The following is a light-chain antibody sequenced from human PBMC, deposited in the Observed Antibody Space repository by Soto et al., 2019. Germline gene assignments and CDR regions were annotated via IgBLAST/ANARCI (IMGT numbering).Light chain of an antibody. V-gene: IGLV2-14*01. Sequence: QSVLTQPASVSGSPGQSITISCTGTSSDVGGYKYVSWYQHHPGKAPKLIIYEVTNRPSGVSNRFSGSKSGNTASLTISGLQAEDEAGYYCIAYTSESTPYVFGTGTNVTVL. CDR3: IAYTSESTPYV. J-gene: IGLJ1*01. CDR2: EVT. CDR1: SSDVGGYKY.